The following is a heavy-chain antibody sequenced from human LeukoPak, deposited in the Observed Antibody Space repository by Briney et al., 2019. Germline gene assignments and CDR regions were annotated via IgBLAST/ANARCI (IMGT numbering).Heavy chain of an antibody. Sequence: ASVKVSCKASGYTFTGYYMHWVRQAPGQGREWMGRINPNSGGTGYAQKFQGRVTMTRDTSISTAYMELSRLRSDDTAVYYCARDGYCSSTSCLPDYWGQGTLVTVSS. CDR2: INPNSGGT. CDR1: GYTFTGYY. D-gene: IGHD2-2*01. V-gene: IGHV1-2*06. J-gene: IGHJ4*02. CDR3: ARDGYCSSTSCLPDY.